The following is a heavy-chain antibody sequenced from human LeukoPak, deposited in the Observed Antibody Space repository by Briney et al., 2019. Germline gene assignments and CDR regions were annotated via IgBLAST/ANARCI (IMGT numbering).Heavy chain of an antibody. J-gene: IGHJ6*03. D-gene: IGHD6-19*01. CDR2: INPNSGGT. Sequence: ASVKVSCKASGYTFTGYYMHWVRQAPGQGLEWMGWINPNSGGTNYAQKLQGRVTMTTDTSTSTAYMELRSLRSDDTAVYYCARKGQYSSGRVYYYYMDVWGKGTTVTVSS. V-gene: IGHV1-2*02. CDR3: ARKGQYSSGRVYYYYMDV. CDR1: GYTFTGYY.